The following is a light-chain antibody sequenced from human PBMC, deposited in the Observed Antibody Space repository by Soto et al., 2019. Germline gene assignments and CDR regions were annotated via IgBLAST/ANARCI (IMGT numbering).Light chain of an antibody. CDR3: SSYTSSSTVL. V-gene: IGLV2-14*01. Sequence: QSALTQPASVSGSPGQSITISCTGTSSDVGGYNYVSWYQQHPGKAPKLTIYDVSNRPSGVSNRFSGSKSGNTASLTISGLEDEDEADYYCSSYTSSSTVLFGGGTQLTVL. CDR2: DVS. CDR1: SSDVGGYNY. J-gene: IGLJ2*01.